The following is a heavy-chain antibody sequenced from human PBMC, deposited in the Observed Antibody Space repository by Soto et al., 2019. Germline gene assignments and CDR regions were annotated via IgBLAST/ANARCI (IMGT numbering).Heavy chain of an antibody. V-gene: IGHV4-59*12. Sequence: SETLSLTCTVSGGSISSYYWSWIRQPPGKGLEWIGYIYYSGSTNYNPSLKSRVTISVDTSKNQFSLKLSSVTAADTAVYYCARDPPPPDYWGQGTLVTVSS. CDR1: GGSISSYY. J-gene: IGHJ4*02. CDR3: ARDPPPPDY. CDR2: IYYSGST.